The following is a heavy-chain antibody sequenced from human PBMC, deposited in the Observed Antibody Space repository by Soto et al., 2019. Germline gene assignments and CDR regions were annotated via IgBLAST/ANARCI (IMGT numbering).Heavy chain of an antibody. CDR1: GGTFSSYA. CDR3: ARVLEEIHDYGDYFFDY. CDR2: IIPIFGTA. J-gene: IGHJ4*02. Sequence: QVQLVQSGAEVKKPGSSVKVSCKASGGTFSSYAISWVRQAPGQGLEWMGGIIPIFGTANYAQKFQGRVTITADESTSTDYMELSSMRSEDTAVYYCARVLEEIHDYGDYFFDYWGQGTLVTVSS. V-gene: IGHV1-69*12. D-gene: IGHD4-17*01.